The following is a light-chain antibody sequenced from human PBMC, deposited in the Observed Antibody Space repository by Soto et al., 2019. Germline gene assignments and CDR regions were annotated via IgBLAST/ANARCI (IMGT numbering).Light chain of an antibody. CDR3: QQYNNWPPRIT. CDR1: QSVSSK. J-gene: IGKJ3*01. CDR2: GAS. V-gene: IGKV3-15*01. Sequence: EIVMTQSPATLSVSPGEKATLSCRASQSVSSKLAWYQQKPGQAPRLLIYGASTRATGIPARFSGSGSGTELTRTISSLQSEDFAVNYCQQYNNWPPRITFGPGTKVDIK.